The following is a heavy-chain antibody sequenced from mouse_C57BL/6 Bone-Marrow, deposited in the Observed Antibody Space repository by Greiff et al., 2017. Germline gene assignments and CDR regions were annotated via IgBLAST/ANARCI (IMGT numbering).Heavy chain of an antibody. J-gene: IGHJ3*01. V-gene: IGHV5-9-1*02. CDR3: TRDYYYGSSPFAY. CDR1: GFTFSSYA. CDR2: ISSGGDYI. Sequence: DVHLVESGEGLVKPGGSLKLSCAASGFTFSSYAMSWVRQTPEKRLEWVAYISSGGDYIYYAATVKGRFTISRDNARNTLYLQMSSLKSEDTAMYYCTRDYYYGSSPFAYWGQGTLVTVSA. D-gene: IGHD1-1*01.